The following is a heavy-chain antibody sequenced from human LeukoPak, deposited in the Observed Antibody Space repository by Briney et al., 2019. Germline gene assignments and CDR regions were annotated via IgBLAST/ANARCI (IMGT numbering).Heavy chain of an antibody. CDR3: AKDPSDYSKEGTHFDY. D-gene: IGHD4-11*01. J-gene: IGHJ4*02. Sequence: GGSLRLSCAASGFTFSSYGMHWFRQAPGKGLEWVAFIRYDGSNKYYADSVKGRFTISRDNSKNTLYLQMNSLRAEDTAVYYCAKDPSDYSKEGTHFDYWGQGTLVTVSS. CDR2: IRYDGSNK. V-gene: IGHV3-30*02. CDR1: GFTFSSYG.